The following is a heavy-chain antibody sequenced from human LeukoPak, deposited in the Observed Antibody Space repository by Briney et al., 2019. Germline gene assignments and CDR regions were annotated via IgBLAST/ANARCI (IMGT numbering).Heavy chain of an antibody. CDR2: IYHSGST. V-gene: IGHV4-30-2*02. CDR3: ARTGYYDFWSGLTDAFDI. D-gene: IGHD3-3*01. Sequence: SETLSLTCAVSGGSISSGGYSWSWIRQPPGKGLEWIGYIYHSGSTYYNPSLKSRVTISVDTSKNQFSLKLRSVTAADTAVYYCARTGYYDFWSGLTDAFDIWGQGTMVTVSS. CDR1: GGSISSGGYS. J-gene: IGHJ3*02.